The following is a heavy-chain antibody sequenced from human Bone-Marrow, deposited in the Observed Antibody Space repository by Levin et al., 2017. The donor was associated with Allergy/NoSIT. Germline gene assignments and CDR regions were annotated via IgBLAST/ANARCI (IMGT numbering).Heavy chain of an antibody. D-gene: IGHD1-26*01. CDR3: ARDYRTQTLDY. J-gene: IGHJ4*02. Sequence: PGGSLRLSCPASGSTFNNYGMHWVRQAPGKGREWVAGIRYDGSQNYSPDSVKGRSTVSRDDSQNTVFLQMDSLRVEDTAVYYCARDYRTQTLDYWGQGTLVTVSS. CDR1: GSTFNNYG. V-gene: IGHV3-33*01. CDR2: IRYDGSQN.